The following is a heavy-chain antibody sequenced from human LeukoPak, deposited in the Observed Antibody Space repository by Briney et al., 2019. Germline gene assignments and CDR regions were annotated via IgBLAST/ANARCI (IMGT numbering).Heavy chain of an antibody. D-gene: IGHD2-2*01. CDR3: LRIVVPAMFDY. Sequence: GGSLRLSCAASGFTFSTYSMNWARQAPGKGLEWVANIKQDGSEKYYVDSVKGRFTISRDNAKNSLYLQMNSLRAEDTAVYYCLRIVVPAMFDYWGQGTLVTVSS. J-gene: IGHJ4*02. CDR1: GFTFSTYS. V-gene: IGHV3-7*01. CDR2: IKQDGSEK.